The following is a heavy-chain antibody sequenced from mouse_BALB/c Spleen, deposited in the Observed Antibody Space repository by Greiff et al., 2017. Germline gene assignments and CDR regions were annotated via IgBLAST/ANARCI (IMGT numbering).Heavy chain of an antibody. D-gene: IGHD2-3*01. J-gene: IGHJ3*01. CDR3: ARADDGYYVSFAY. CDR2: IWAGGST. V-gene: IGHV2-9*02. Sequence: QVQLKESGPGLVAPSQSLSITCTVSGFSLTSYGVHWVRQPPGKGLEWLGVIWAGGSTNYNSALMSRLSISKDNSKSQVFLKMNSLQTDDTAMYYCARADDGYYVSFAYWGQGTLVTVSA. CDR1: GFSLTSYG.